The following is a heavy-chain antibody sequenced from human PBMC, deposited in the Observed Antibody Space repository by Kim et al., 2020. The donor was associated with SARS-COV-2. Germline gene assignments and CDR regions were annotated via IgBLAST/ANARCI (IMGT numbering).Heavy chain of an antibody. J-gene: IGHJ4*02. CDR1: GGSISSGGYY. D-gene: IGHD3-22*01. Sequence: SETLSLTCTVSGGSISSGGYYWSWIRQHPGKGLEWIGYIYYSGSTYYNPSLKSRVTISVDTSKNQFSLKLSSVTAADTAVYYCARVRGSGYYENYFDYWGQGTLVTVSS. CDR2: IYYSGST. V-gene: IGHV4-31*03. CDR3: ARVRGSGYYENYFDY.